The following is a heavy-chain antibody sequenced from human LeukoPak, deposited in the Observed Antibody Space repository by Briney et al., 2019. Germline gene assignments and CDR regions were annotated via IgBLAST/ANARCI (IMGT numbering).Heavy chain of an antibody. D-gene: IGHD3-10*01. CDR1: GYTFTSYD. V-gene: IGHV1-8*01. CDR3: ATVVLDYFGSGSYSFDY. J-gene: IGHJ4*02. Sequence: GASVKVSCKASGYTFTSYDINWVRQATGQGREWMGWMKPKSGNTGYAQKFPGRVSMTRHTSIRTAYMELNSLRSEDTAVYYCATVVLDYFGSGSYSFDYWGQGTLVTVSS. CDR2: MKPKSGNT.